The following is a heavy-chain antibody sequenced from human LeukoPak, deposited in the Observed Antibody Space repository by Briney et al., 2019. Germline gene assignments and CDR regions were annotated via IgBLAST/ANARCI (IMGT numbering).Heavy chain of an antibody. CDR2: TSSDLNVK. J-gene: IGHJ4*02. CDR3: AREGYYGSGSPPSLYFDY. Sequence: GGSLRLSCAASGFTFGNYVIHWVRQAPGKGLEWVAVTSSDLNVKLYADSVKGRFTISRDNSRSTLYLQMNSLRPEDTAIYYCAREGYYGSGSPPSLYFDYWGQGTLVTVSS. V-gene: IGHV3-30-3*01. CDR1: GFTFGNYV. D-gene: IGHD3-10*01.